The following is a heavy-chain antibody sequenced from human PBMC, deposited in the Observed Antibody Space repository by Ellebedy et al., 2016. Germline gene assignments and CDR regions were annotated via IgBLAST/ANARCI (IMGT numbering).Heavy chain of an antibody. CDR1: GFTFSSYS. J-gene: IGHJ4*02. Sequence: GESLKISXAASGFTFSSYSMNWVRQAPGKGLEWVSYISSSSSTIYYADSVKGRFTISRDNSKNTLYLQMSSLRAEDTAVYYCVIGDYGDYGGGWGQGTLVTVSS. D-gene: IGHD4-17*01. CDR3: VIGDYGDYGGG. CDR2: ISSSSSTI. V-gene: IGHV3-48*01.